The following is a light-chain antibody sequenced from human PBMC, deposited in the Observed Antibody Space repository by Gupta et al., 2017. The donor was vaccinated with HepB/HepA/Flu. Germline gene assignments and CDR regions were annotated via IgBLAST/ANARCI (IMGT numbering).Light chain of an antibody. CDR3: QTWGAGIVV. J-gene: IGLJ2*01. Sequence: QPVLTQSPSASASLGASVNLTCTLSSGHSTYTIAWHQQQPEKGPRYLMKVNSDGSHKKGDGIPDRFSGSSSGAERYLTISSLRSEDEADYYCQTWGAGIVVFGGGTKLTVL. CDR2: VNSDGSH. CDR1: SGHSTYT. V-gene: IGLV4-69*01.